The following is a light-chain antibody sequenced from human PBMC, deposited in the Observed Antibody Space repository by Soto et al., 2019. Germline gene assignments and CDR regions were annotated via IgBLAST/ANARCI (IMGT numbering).Light chain of an antibody. CDR2: GNN. Sequence: QAVVTQPPSVSGAPGQRVTISCTGSSSDIGAGYGVHWYQLLPGTAPKLLIYGNNNRPSGVPDRFSGSKSGTSASLAIAGVQAEDEANYYCQSYDSSLTTWVFGGGTKLTVL. CDR1: SSDIGAGYG. V-gene: IGLV1-40*01. CDR3: QSYDSSLTTWV. J-gene: IGLJ3*02.